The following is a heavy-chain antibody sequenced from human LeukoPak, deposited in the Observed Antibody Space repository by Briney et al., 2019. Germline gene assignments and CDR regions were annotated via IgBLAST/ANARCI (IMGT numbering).Heavy chain of an antibody. J-gene: IGHJ3*02. CDR3: ARGAYYYDSSGYRLIDAFDI. V-gene: IGHV1-2*02. CDR2: INPNSGGT. CDR1: GYTFTCYY. Sequence: ASVKVSCKASGYTFTCYYMHWVRQAPGQGLEWMGWINPNSGGTNYAQKFQGRVTMTRDTSISTAYMELSRLRSDDTAVYYCARGAYYYDSSGYRLIDAFDIWGQGTMVTVSS. D-gene: IGHD3-22*01.